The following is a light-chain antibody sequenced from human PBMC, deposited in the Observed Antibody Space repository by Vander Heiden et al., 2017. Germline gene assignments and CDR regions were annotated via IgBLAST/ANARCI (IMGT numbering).Light chain of an antibody. CDR2: SND. V-gene: IGLV1-44*01. Sequence: QSVLTQPPSASGTPGQRVTISCSGSSSNIGGNTVNWYQHFPGTAPKLLSFSNDQRPSGVPDRLSGSKSGTSASLAISGLQSEDEADYYCAVWDDSLNGDVFGTGTKVTGL. CDR3: AVWDDSLNGDV. J-gene: IGLJ1*01. CDR1: SSNIGGNT.